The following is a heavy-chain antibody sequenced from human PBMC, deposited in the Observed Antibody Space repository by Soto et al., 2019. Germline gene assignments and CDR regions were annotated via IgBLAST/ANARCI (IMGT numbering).Heavy chain of an antibody. CDR1: GFTFTSSA. Sequence: VKVSCKASGFTFTSSAVQWVRQARGQRLEWIGWIVVGSGNTNYAQKFQERVTITRDMSTSTAYMELSSLRSEDTAVYYCAADPGSSFTYYYYGVDVWGQGTTVTVSS. CDR3: AADPGSSFTYYYYGVDV. V-gene: IGHV1-58*01. J-gene: IGHJ6*02. D-gene: IGHD6-6*01. CDR2: IVVGSGNT.